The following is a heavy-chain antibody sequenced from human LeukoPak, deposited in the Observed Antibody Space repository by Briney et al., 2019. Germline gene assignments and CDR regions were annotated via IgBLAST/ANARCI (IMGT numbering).Heavy chain of an antibody. CDR1: GFTFSSYS. V-gene: IGHV3-21*01. J-gene: IGHJ4*02. D-gene: IGHD6-19*01. Sequence: GGSLRLSCAASGFTFSSYSMNWVRQAPGKGLEWVSSISSSSSYIYYADSVKGRFTISRDNAKNSLYLQMNSLRAEDTAVYYCARDYGSGWPNYFDYWGQGTLVTVSS. CDR2: ISSSSSYI. CDR3: ARDYGSGWPNYFDY.